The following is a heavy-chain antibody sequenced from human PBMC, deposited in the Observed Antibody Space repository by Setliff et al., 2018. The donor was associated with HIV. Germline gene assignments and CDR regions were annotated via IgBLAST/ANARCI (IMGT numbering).Heavy chain of an antibody. D-gene: IGHD3-9*01. CDR1: GGSISSRSYY. V-gene: IGHV4-39*07. CDR3: ARDPGVLRYFDWLLSHFDY. CDR2: IYYSGST. Sequence: SETLSLTCTVSGGSISSRSYYWGWIRQPPGKGLEWIGSIYYSGSTYYNPSLKSRVTISVDTSKNQFSLKLSSVTAADTAVYYCARDPGVLRYFDWLLSHFDYWGQGTLVTVSS. J-gene: IGHJ4*02.